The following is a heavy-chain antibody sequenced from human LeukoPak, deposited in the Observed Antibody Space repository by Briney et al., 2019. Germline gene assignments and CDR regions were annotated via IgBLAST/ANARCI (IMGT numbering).Heavy chain of an antibody. D-gene: IGHD1-7*01. J-gene: IGHJ3*02. CDR3: ARGPVGGTTYNDGDAFDI. Sequence: SETLSLTCTVSGGSISSSSYYWSWIRQPPGKGLEWIGYIYYSGSTNYNPSLKSRVTISVDTSKNQFSLKLSSVTAADTAVYYCARGPVGGTTYNDGDAFDIWGQGTMVTVSS. V-gene: IGHV4-61*01. CDR1: GGSISSSSYY. CDR2: IYYSGST.